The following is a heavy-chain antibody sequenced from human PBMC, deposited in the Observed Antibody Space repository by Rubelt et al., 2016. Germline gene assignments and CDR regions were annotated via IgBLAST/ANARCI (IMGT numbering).Heavy chain of an antibody. CDR2: IDWDDDK. Sequence: QVTLRESGPALVRPTQTLTLTCTFSGFSLSTSGMCVSWIRQPPGKALEWLALIDWDDDKYYSTSLRTRLTSSKDTSKNQVVLTMTDMDPVDTAMYYCARTQTETEPDYWGQGTLVTVSS. D-gene: IGHD1-1*01. J-gene: IGHJ4*02. CDR3: ARTQTETEPDY. V-gene: IGHV2-70*01. CDR1: GFSLSTSGMC.